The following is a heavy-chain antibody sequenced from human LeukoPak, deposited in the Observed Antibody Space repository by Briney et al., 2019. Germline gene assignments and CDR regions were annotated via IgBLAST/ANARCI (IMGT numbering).Heavy chain of an antibody. V-gene: IGHV4-34*01. CDR3: ARGRVGNQWLRFTILDY. D-gene: IGHD5-12*01. J-gene: IGHJ4*02. Sequence: SRVTISVDTSTNQFSLKLSSVTAADTAVYYCARGRVGNQWLRFTILDYWGQGTLVTVSS.